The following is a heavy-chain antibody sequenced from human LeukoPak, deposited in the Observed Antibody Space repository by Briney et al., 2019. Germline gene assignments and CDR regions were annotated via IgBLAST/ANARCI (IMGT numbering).Heavy chain of an antibody. CDR2: IYYSGST. J-gene: IGHJ3*02. CDR1: GGSISSYY. Sequence: SSETLSLTCTVSGGSISSYYWSWVRQPPGKGLEWIGYIYYSGSTNYNPSLKSRVTISVDTSKNQFSLKLSSVTAADTAVYYCARVSYYGSGPDAFDIWGQGTMVTVSS. CDR3: ARVSYYGSGPDAFDI. V-gene: IGHV4-59*08. D-gene: IGHD3-10*01.